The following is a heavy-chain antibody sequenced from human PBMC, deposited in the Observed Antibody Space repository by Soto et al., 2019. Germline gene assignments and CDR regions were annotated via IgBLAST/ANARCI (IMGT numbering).Heavy chain of an antibody. Sequence: SSETLSLTCTVSGGSISSYHWSWIRQSAGKGLEWIGRIYTSGNTHYNPSLKSRVTVSIDTSKNQFFLTVNSVTAADSAVYYCARESGDNWDYEAYWGQGXPVTVSS. J-gene: IGHJ4*02. CDR3: ARESGDNWDYEAY. D-gene: IGHD1-7*01. CDR1: GGSISSYH. CDR2: IYTSGNT. V-gene: IGHV4-4*07.